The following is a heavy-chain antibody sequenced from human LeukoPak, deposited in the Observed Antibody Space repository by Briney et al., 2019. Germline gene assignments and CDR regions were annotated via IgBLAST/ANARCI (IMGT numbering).Heavy chain of an antibody. V-gene: IGHV3-11*04. CDR2: ISSSGSTI. D-gene: IGHD2-15*01. Sequence: PGGSLRLSCAASGFTFSDYYMSWIRQAPGKGLEWVSYISSSGSTIYYADSVKGRFTISRDNAKNSLYLQMNSLRAEDTAVYYCASASHLGYCSGGSCYGEYWGQGTLVTVSS. J-gene: IGHJ4*02. CDR1: GFTFSDYY. CDR3: ASASHLGYCSGGSCYGEY.